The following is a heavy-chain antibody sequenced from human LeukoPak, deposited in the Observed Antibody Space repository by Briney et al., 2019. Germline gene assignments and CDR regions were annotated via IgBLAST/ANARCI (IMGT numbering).Heavy chain of an antibody. D-gene: IGHD3-22*01. CDR2: IYYSGST. V-gene: IGHV4-31*03. CDR1: GGSISSGGYY. CDR3: ARGFPAYDSSGYYFDY. J-gene: IGHJ4*02. Sequence: SETLSLTCTVSGGSISSGGYYWSWIRQHPGKGLEWIGYIYYSGSTYYNPSLKSRVTISVDTSKNQFSLKLSSVTAADTAVYYCARGFPAYDSSGYYFDYWGQGTLVTVSS.